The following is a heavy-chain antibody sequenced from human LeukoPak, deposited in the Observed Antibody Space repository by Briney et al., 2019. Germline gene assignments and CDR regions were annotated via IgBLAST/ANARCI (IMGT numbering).Heavy chain of an antibody. V-gene: IGHV6-1*01. Sequence: SQTLSLTCDVSGESVSRSSAAWTWIRQSPSRGLEWLGRTYYRSKWYYDYAESVQGRITINPDTSKNQVSLQLKSVTTEDTAVYYCARDKWLDTFFDYWGQGILVTVSS. CDR2: TYYRSKWYY. J-gene: IGHJ4*02. CDR1: GESVSRSSAA. CDR3: ARDKWLDTFFDY. D-gene: IGHD6-19*01.